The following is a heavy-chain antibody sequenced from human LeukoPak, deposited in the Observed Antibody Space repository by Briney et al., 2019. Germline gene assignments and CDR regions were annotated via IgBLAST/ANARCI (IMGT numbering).Heavy chain of an antibody. Sequence: SETLSLTCVVYGWSFSGYYWSWIRQPPGKGLEWIGEINHSGSTNYNPSLKSRVTISVDTSKNQFSLKVSSVTAADTAVYYCARALPRGSYYYYYYYMDVWGKGTTVTISS. D-gene: IGHD1-26*01. CDR2: INHSGST. J-gene: IGHJ6*03. CDR1: GWSFSGYY. CDR3: ARALPRGSYYYYYYYMDV. V-gene: IGHV4-34*01.